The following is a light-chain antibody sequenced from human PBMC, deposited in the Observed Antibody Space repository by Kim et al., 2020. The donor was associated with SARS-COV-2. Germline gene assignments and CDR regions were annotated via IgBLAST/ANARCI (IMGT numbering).Light chain of an antibody. CDR2: GAS. CDR1: QSVSSN. J-gene: IGKJ4*01. V-gene: IGKV3-15*01. Sequence: EIVMTQSPATLSASPGERATLSCRASQSVSSNLAWYQQKPGQAPRLLIYGASTRATGIPGRFSGSGSGTEFTLTISSLQSEDFAVYYCQQYSHWPLTFGGGTKLEIK. CDR3: QQYSHWPLT.